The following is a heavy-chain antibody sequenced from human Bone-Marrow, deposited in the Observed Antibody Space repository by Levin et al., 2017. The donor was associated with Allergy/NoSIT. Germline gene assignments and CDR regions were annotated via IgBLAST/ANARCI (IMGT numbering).Heavy chain of an antibody. D-gene: IGHD5-12*01. CDR1: GFTFRDYC. V-gene: IGHV3-7*03. CDR3: ARNLRGTSAYDAFDV. CDR2: IDQHGSQK. J-gene: IGHJ3*01. Sequence: GESLKISCAAAGFTFRDYCMTWVRQTPGRGLEWVANIDQHGSQKYYVDSVKGRFTISRDKDKNTVDLQMNYLRDDDTAVYYCARNLRGTSAYDAFDVWGHGT.